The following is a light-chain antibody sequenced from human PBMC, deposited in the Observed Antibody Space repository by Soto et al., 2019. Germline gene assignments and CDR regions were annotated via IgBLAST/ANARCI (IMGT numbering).Light chain of an antibody. CDR1: NIGSKS. Sequence: SYELTQPPSVSVAPGQTARITCGGNNIGSKSVHWYQQKPGQAPVLVVYDDGDRPSGIPERFSGSNSGNTATLTIRRVEAEDEADYYCQVWDSSSDLVVFGGGTKLTVL. CDR2: DDG. V-gene: IGLV3-21*02. J-gene: IGLJ2*01. CDR3: QVWDSSSDLVV.